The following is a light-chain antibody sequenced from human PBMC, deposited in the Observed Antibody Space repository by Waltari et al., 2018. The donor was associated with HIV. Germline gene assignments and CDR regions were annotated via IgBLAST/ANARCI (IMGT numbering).Light chain of an antibody. J-gene: IGLJ2*01. CDR2: EVS. CDR3: CAYAGSTTYVI. Sequence: QSALTQPASVSGSPGQSITLSCTGTSSDVGGYKLVSWYQQPPGQAPKLMIYEVSQRPSGVSNRFSGAKSGNTASLTISGLQAEDEADYYCCAYAGSTTYVIFGGGTKLTVL. V-gene: IGLV2-23*02. CDR1: SSDVGGYKL.